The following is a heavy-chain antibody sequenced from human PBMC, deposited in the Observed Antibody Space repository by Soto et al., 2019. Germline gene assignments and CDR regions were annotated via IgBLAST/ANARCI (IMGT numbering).Heavy chain of an antibody. Sequence: ASVKVSCKASGYTFTSYAMHWVRQAPGQRLEWMGWINPGNGNTKYSQKFQGRVTITRDTSASTAYMELSSLRSEGTAVYYCAGGERYYYDTSGYFGFDYWGQGTPVTVSS. D-gene: IGHD3-22*01. CDR1: GYTFTSYA. CDR2: INPGNGNT. CDR3: AGGERYYYDTSGYFGFDY. V-gene: IGHV1-3*01. J-gene: IGHJ4*02.